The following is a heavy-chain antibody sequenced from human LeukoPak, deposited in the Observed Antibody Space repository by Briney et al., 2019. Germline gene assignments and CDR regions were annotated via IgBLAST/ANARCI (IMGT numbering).Heavy chain of an antibody. J-gene: IGHJ5*02. CDR2: IRGSGGST. CDR1: GFTFSSYA. V-gene: IGHV3-23*01. D-gene: IGHD4-17*01. Sequence: GGSLRLSCAASGFTFSSYAMSWVRQAPGKGLEWVAAIRGSGGSTYYADSVKGRFTISRDNSKNTLYLKMNSLRAEDTAVYYCAQYGDVAPIEPMFGRWGQGTMVTVS. CDR3: AQYGDVAPIEPMFGR.